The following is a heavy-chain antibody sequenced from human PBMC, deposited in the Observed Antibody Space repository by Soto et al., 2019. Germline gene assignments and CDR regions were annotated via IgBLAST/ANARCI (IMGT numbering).Heavy chain of an antibody. D-gene: IGHD3-10*01. CDR1: GFTVSSNY. Sequence: EVQLVESGGGLVQPGGSLRLSCAASGFTVSSNYMSWVRQAPGKGLEWVSVIYSGGSTYYADSVKGGFTISRDNSKNTLYPQMTRLRAEDTAVYYCARDMVRGMDVWGQGTTVTVSS. CDR3: ARDMVRGMDV. V-gene: IGHV3-66*01. CDR2: IYSGGST. J-gene: IGHJ6*02.